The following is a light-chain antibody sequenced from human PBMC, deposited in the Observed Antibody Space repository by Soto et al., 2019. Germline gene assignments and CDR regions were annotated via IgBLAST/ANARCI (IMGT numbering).Light chain of an antibody. CDR3: QQSSITPPYT. Sequence: GDRVPITCRASQAIGGSLHWYQQRPGTAPKLLIYGTSTLQSGVPSRFSGGGSRTDFTLTINSLQPEDIGTYYCQQSSITPPYTFGQGTTLEI. V-gene: IGKV1-39*01. CDR2: GTS. CDR1: QAIGGS. J-gene: IGKJ2*01.